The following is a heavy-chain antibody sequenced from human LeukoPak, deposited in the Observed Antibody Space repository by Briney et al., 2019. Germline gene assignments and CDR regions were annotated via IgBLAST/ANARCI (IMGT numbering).Heavy chain of an antibody. Sequence: PGGSLRLSCGASGFSFSSYWMSWVRQAPGKGLEWVANIKQDGSEKYYVDSVKGRFTISRDNAKNSLYLQMNSLRAEDTAVYYCARVIMGSLEYWGQGALVTVSS. CDR2: IKQDGSEK. V-gene: IGHV3-7*05. CDR1: GFSFSSYW. CDR3: ARVIMGSLEY. J-gene: IGHJ4*02. D-gene: IGHD3-10*01.